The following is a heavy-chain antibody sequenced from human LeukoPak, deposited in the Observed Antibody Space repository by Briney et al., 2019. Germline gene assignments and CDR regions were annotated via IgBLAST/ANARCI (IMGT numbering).Heavy chain of an antibody. D-gene: IGHD2-15*01. V-gene: IGHV3-23*01. J-gene: IGHJ4*02. CDR1: GFTFSSYA. Sequence: PGGSLRLSCAASGFTFSSYAMSWVRQAPGKGLEWVSAISGSVGSTYYADSVKGRLTISRDNSKNTLYLQMNSLRAEDTAVSYCAKDRRYLSTSPGYCIDYWGQGTLVTVSS. CDR3: AKDRRYLSTSPGYCIDY. CDR2: ISGSVGST.